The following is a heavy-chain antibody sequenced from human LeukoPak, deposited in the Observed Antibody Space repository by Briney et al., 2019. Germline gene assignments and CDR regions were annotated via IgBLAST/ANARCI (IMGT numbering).Heavy chain of an antibody. V-gene: IGHV3-33*06. CDR1: GFTFSSYG. J-gene: IGHJ3*02. D-gene: IGHD5-24*01. CDR3: AKGGRWLQLGAFDI. CDR2: IWYDGSNK. Sequence: GGSLRLSCAASGFTFSSYGMHWVRQAPGKGLEWVAVIWYDGSNKYSADSVKGRFTISRDNSKNTVYLQINSLRAEDTAVYYCAKGGRWLQLGAFDIWGQGTRVTVSS.